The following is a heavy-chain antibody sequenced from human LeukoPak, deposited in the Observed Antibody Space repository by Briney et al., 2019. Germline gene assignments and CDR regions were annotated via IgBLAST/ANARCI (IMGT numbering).Heavy chain of an antibody. CDR1: GYTFTSYD. V-gene: IGHV1-8*03. D-gene: IGHD3-3*01. Sequence: GASVKVSCKASGYTFTSYDINWVRQATGQGLEWMGWMNPNSGNTGYAQKFQGRVTITRNTPISTAYMELSSLRSEDTAVYYCARGVRLRFLEWLPDYYYMDVWGKGTTVTVSS. J-gene: IGHJ6*03. CDR3: ARGVRLRFLEWLPDYYYMDV. CDR2: MNPNSGNT.